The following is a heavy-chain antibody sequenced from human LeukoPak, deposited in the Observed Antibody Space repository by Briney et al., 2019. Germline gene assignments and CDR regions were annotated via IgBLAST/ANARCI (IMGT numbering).Heavy chain of an antibody. D-gene: IGHD6-13*01. Sequence: SGPTLVNPTQTLTLTCTFSGFSLSTSGMCVSWIRQPPGKALEWLALIYWDDDKRYSPSPKSRLTITKDTSKNQVVLTMTNMDPVDTATYYCAHSLGSSWSLGFDYWGQGTLVTVSS. J-gene: IGHJ4*02. CDR2: IYWDDDK. CDR1: GFSLSTSGMC. V-gene: IGHV2-5*08. CDR3: AHSLGSSWSLGFDY.